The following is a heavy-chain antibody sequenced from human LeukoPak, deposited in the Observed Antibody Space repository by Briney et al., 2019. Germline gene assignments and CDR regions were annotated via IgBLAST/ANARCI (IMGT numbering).Heavy chain of an antibody. CDR3: ARSLLRPSGAGY. CDR1: GFTVSSNY. Sequence: PGGSLRLSCAASGFTVSSNYMSWVRQAPGKGLEWVSVISGSGGSTYYADSVKGRFTISRDNSKNTLYLQMNSLRAEDTAVYYCARSLLRPSGAGYWGQGTLVTVSS. CDR2: ISGSGGST. J-gene: IGHJ4*02. V-gene: IGHV3-53*01. D-gene: IGHD2-21*01.